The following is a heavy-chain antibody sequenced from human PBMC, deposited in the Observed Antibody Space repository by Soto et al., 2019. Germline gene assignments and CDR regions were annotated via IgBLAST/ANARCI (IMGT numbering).Heavy chain of an antibody. Sequence: SVKVSCKASGGTLSSYTISWVRQAPGQGLEWMGRIIPILGIANYAQKFQGRVTITADKSTSTAYMELSSLRSEDTAVYYCARGHDYGDYAVAFDIWGQGTMVTVSS. J-gene: IGHJ3*02. CDR3: ARGHDYGDYAVAFDI. CDR2: IIPILGIA. V-gene: IGHV1-69*02. CDR1: GGTLSSYT. D-gene: IGHD4-17*01.